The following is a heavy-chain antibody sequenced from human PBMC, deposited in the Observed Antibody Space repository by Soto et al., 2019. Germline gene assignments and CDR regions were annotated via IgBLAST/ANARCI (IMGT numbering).Heavy chain of an antibody. D-gene: IGHD4-17*01. CDR2: ISGSGGST. CDR3: AKDPTGAGDAFDI. Sequence: GGSLRLSCAASGFTFSSYAMSWVRQAPGKGLEWVSVISGSGGSTYYADSVKGRFTISRDNSKNTLYLQMNSLRAEDTAVYYCAKDPTGAGDAFDIWGQGTMVTVSS. J-gene: IGHJ3*02. V-gene: IGHV3-23*01. CDR1: GFTFSSYA.